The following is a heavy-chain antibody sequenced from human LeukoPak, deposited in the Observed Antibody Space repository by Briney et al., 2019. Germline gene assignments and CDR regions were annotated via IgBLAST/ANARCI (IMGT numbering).Heavy chain of an antibody. CDR1: GGSISGYY. CDR2: INHSGST. V-gene: IGHV4-34*01. J-gene: IGHJ4*02. CDR3: ARLYCSSTSCSPY. D-gene: IGHD2-2*01. Sequence: PSETLSLTCTVSGGSISGYYWSWIRQPPGKGLEWIGEINHSGSTNYNPSLKSRVTISVDTSKNQFSLKLSSVTAADTAVYYCARLYCSSTSCSPYWGQGTLVTVSS.